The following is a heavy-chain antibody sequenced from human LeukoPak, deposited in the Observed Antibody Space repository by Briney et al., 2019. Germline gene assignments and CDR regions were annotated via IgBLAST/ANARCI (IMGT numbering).Heavy chain of an antibody. CDR2: IYSGGTT. J-gene: IGHJ4*02. V-gene: IGHV3-53*01. D-gene: IGHD3-22*01. CDR3: AGRYDSSGYPLH. Sequence: PGGSLRLSCAASGFSVSSNYVGWVRQAPGKGLEWVSVIYSGGTTYYADSIKGRFTISRDNSKNTLYLQMNSLRAEDTAVYYCAGRYDSSGYPLHWGQGTLVTVSS. CDR1: GFSVSSNY.